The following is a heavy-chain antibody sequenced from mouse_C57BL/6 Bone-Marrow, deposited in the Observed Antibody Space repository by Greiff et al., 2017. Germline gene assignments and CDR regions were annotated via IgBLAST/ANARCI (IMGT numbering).Heavy chain of an antibody. CDR1: GYTFTSYW. J-gene: IGHJ2*01. CDR2: IHPNSGST. CDR3: APYYYGSSPFYFDY. V-gene: IGHV1-64*01. Sequence: VQLQQPVAELVKPGASVKLSCKASGYTFTSYWMHWVKQRPGQGLEWIGMIHPNSGSTNYNEKFKSKATLTVDKSSSTAYMQLSSLTSDDSAVYYCAPYYYGSSPFYFDYWGQGTTLTVSS. D-gene: IGHD1-1*01.